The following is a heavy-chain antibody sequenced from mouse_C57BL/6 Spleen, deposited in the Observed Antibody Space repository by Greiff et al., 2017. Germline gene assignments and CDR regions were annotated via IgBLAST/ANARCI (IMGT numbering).Heavy chain of an antibody. CDR1: GYTFTSYT. CDR3: ARGGYGSSYAMDY. D-gene: IGHD1-1*01. V-gene: IGHV1-4*01. Sequence: QVQLQQSGAELARPGASVKMSCKASGYTFTSYTMHWVKQRPGQGLEWIGYINPSSGYIKYNQKFKDKATLTADKSSSTPYMQLSSLTSEDSAVYYCARGGYGSSYAMDYWGQGTSVTVSS. J-gene: IGHJ4*01. CDR2: INPSSGYI.